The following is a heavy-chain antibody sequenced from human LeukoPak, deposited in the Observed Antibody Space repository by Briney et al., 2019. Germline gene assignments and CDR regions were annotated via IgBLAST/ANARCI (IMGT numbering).Heavy chain of an antibody. D-gene: IGHD5-24*01. J-gene: IGHJ2*01. CDR2: MYHDGKT. Sequence: SETLALTCAVSGYSIRTGYFWGWIRQPPGKGLEWIGNMYHDGKTYYNPSLKSRVTLSIDTSKNQISLKLSSVTAADTAVYYCTSLRDGYNTSWYFHLWGRGRLASVSS. CDR3: TSLRDGYNTSWYFHL. V-gene: IGHV4-38-2*01. CDR1: GYSIRTGYF.